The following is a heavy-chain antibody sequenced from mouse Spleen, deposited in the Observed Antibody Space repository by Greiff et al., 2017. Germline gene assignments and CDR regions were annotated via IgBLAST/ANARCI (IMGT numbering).Heavy chain of an antibody. Sequence: VKLMESGPELVKPGASVRISCKASGYTFTSYYIHWVKQRPGQGLEWIGWIYPGNVNTKYNEKFKGKATLTADKSSSTAYMQLSSLTSEDSAVYFCARKGDGFDYWGQGTTLTVSS. V-gene: IGHV1S56*01. J-gene: IGHJ2*01. CDR1: GYTFTSYY. CDR3: ARKGDGFDY. CDR2: IYPGNVNT. D-gene: IGHD3-3*01.